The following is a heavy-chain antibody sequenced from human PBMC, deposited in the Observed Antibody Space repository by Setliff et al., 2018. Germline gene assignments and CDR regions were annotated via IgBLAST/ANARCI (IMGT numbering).Heavy chain of an antibody. D-gene: IGHD4-17*01. CDR1: GGTFSSYA. CDR2: IIPILGIA. Sequence: ASVKVSCKASGGTFSSYAISWVRQAPGQGLEWMGGIIPILGIANYAQKFRGRVTITADKSTSTAYMELSSLRSEDTAVYYCARGKDYGDYGRWGQGTLVTVSS. V-gene: IGHV1-69*10. CDR3: ARGKDYGDYGR. J-gene: IGHJ4*02.